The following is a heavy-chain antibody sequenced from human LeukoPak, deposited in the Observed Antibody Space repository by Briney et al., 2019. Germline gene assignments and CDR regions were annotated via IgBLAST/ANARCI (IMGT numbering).Heavy chain of an antibody. CDR2: ISNSGDAT. D-gene: IGHD2-15*01. V-gene: IGHV3-23*01. J-gene: IGHJ6*02. CDR1: GFIFSNYA. Sequence: GGSLRLSCAGSGFIFSNYAMSWVRQAPGQGLEWVSTISNSGDATLYADAVKGRFTISRDNSKNTLYLQMNSLRAEDTAVYYCARVRGYCSGGSCQRSAYYGMDVWGQGTTVTVSS. CDR3: ARVRGYCSGGSCQRSAYYGMDV.